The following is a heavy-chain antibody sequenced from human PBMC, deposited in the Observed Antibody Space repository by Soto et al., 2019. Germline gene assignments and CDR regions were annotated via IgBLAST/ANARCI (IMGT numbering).Heavy chain of an antibody. Sequence: PSETLSLTCTVSGDSIRRYYCSWIRQSPGKGLEWIGYIYYTGTTKYNPSLRSRVTISVDTSKNQFSLNLNSVTAADTAVYYCARSPMVRGVIDDSWGQGTLVTVSS. CDR3: ARSPMVRGVIDDS. D-gene: IGHD3-10*01. J-gene: IGHJ4*02. CDR1: GDSIRRYY. CDR2: IYYTGTT. V-gene: IGHV4-59*01.